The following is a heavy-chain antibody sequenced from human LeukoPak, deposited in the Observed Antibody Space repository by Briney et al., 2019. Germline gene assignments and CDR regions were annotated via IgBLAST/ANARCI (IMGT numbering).Heavy chain of an antibody. J-gene: IGHJ6*03. CDR1: GGSISSGSYY. CDR3: ARDPGYSYGPYYYYYMDV. V-gene: IGHV4-61*02. CDR2: IYTSGST. Sequence: SETLSRTCTVSGGSISSGSYYWSWIRQPAGKGLEWIGRIYTSGSTNYNPSLKSRVTISVDTSKNQFSLKLSSVTAADTAVYYCARDPGYSYGPYYYYYMDVWGKGTTVTISS. D-gene: IGHD5-18*01.